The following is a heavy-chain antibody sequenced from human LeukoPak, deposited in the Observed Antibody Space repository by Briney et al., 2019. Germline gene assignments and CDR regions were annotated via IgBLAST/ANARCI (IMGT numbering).Heavy chain of an antibody. CDR3: ATYSSLNRREFQY. CDR2: IKTDGSEK. CDR1: GFTFSNYW. D-gene: IGHD3-22*01. Sequence: GGSLRLSCEGSGFTFSNYWMGWVRQAPGKGLQWVANIKTDGSEKYYVDSVKGRFTISRDNAKNSLYLQMNSLRAEDTAMYYCATYSSLNRREFQYWGQGTLLTVSS. V-gene: IGHV3-7*01. J-gene: IGHJ1*01.